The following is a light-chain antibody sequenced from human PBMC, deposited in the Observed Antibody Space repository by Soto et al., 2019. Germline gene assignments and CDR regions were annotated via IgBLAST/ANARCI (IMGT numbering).Light chain of an antibody. CDR2: GAS. CDR3: QQYGSAPRT. CDR1: QSVSSDY. Sequence: EIVLTQSPGTLSLSPGERATLSCRASQSVSSDYLAWYRQKPGQAPRLLIYGASSRATGIPDRFSGSGSGTDFTLTLSRLEPEDCAVYYCQQYGSAPRTFGQGTNVEI. J-gene: IGKJ1*01. V-gene: IGKV3-20*01.